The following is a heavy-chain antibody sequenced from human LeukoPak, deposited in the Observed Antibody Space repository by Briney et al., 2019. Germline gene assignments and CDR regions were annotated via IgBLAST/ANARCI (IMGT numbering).Heavy chain of an antibody. D-gene: IGHD1-1*01. V-gene: IGHV3-23*01. Sequence: AGGSLRLSCAASGLTFSTYAMNWVRQAPGKGLEWVSTINHNGGNTYYADSVKGRFTISRDNSKNTLYLQMNSLRAEDTAVYYCAKVYVWNEYYFDYWGQGTLVTVSS. CDR2: INHNGGNT. J-gene: IGHJ4*02. CDR3: AKVYVWNEYYFDY. CDR1: GLTFSTYA.